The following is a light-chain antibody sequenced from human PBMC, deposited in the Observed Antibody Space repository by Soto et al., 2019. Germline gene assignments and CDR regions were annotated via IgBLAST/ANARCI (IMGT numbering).Light chain of an antibody. Sequence: EIVMTQSPATLSVSPGERATLSCRASQSVSSKLAWYQQKPGQAPRLLIYDASTRATGIPARFRGSGSGTEFTLTISSLQSEDFAVYYCQQSNNWPWTFGQGTNVEIK. CDR2: DAS. CDR3: QQSNNWPWT. V-gene: IGKV3-15*01. J-gene: IGKJ1*01. CDR1: QSVSSK.